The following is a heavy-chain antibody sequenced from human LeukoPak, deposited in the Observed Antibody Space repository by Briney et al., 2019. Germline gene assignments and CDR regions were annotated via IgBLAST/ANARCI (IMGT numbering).Heavy chain of an antibody. Sequence: GSSVKVSCKASGGTFTSYAISWVRQAPGQGLEWMGGIIPIFGTANYAQKFQGRVTITTDESTSIAYMELSSLRSEDTAVYYCAIEIGAEGFGFDYWGQGTLVTVSS. V-gene: IGHV1-69*05. D-gene: IGHD3-10*01. CDR1: GGTFTSYA. J-gene: IGHJ4*02. CDR2: IIPIFGTA. CDR3: AIEIGAEGFGFDY.